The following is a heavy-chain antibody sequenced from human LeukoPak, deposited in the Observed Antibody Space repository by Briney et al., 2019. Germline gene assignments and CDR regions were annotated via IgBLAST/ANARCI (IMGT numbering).Heavy chain of an antibody. CDR2: IYTSGST. V-gene: IGHV4-61*02. CDR1: GGSISSGSYY. D-gene: IGHD2-2*01. J-gene: IGHJ6*03. CDR3: ARSHIVVVPAAMNYYMDV. Sequence: SETLSLTCTVSGGSISSGSYYWSWIRQPAGKGLEWIGRIYTSGSTNYNPSLKSRVTISVDTSKNQFSLKLSSVTAADTAVYYCARSHIVVVPAAMNYYMDVWGKGTTVTVSS.